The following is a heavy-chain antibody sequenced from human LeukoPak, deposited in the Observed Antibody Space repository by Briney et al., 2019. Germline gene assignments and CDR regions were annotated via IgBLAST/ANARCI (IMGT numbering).Heavy chain of an antibody. CDR1: GFTFSSYW. CDR3: ARDLGIQLWLQAGRVFGLAAAGNYGMDV. V-gene: IGHV3-74*01. CDR2: INSDGSST. Sequence: GGSLRLSCAASGFTFSSYWMHWVRQAPGKGLVWVSRINSDGSSTSYADSVKGRFTISRDNAKNTLYLQMNSLRAEDTAVYYCARDLGIQLWLQAGRVFGLAAAGNYGMDVWGQGTTVTVSS. D-gene: IGHD5-18*01. J-gene: IGHJ6*02.